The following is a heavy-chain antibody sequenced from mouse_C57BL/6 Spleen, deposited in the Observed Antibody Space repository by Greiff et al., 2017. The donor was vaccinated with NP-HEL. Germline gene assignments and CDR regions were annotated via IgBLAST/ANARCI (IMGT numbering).Heavy chain of an antibody. CDR3: ARGGDAMDY. V-gene: IGHV1-69*01. J-gene: IGHJ4*01. CDR1: GYTFTSYW. Sequence: VQLQQSGAELVMPGASVKLSCKASGYTFTSYWMHWVKQRPGQGLEWIGEIDPSDSYTNYNQKFKGKSTLTVDKSSSTAYMQLSSLTSEDSAVYYCARGGDAMDYWGQGTSVTVSS. CDR2: IDPSDSYT.